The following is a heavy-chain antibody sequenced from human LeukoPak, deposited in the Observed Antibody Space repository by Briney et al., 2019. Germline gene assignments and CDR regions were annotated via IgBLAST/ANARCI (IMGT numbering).Heavy chain of an antibody. Sequence: PGASLRLSCAASGFTFSSYAMSWVRQAPGKGLEWVSAISGSGGSTYYADSVKGRFTIPRDNSKNTLYLQMNSLRAEDTAVYYCAKDYDSSGYSVSSFDHWGQGTLVTVSS. D-gene: IGHD3-22*01. J-gene: IGHJ4*02. CDR3: AKDYDSSGYSVSSFDH. V-gene: IGHV3-23*01. CDR1: GFTFSSYA. CDR2: ISGSGGST.